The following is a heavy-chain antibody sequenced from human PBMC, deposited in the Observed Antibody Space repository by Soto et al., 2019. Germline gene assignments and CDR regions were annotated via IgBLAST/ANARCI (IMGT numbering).Heavy chain of an antibody. J-gene: IGHJ5*02. V-gene: IGHV3-23*01. D-gene: IGHD2-8*02. CDR3: ARYALGLSPWWYNWFDR. Sequence: TGGSLRLSCAASGFTFSTYAMNWVRQTPEEGLEWVSGISDSGTNPYYADSVKGRFTISRDNSKNTLYLQMDSLRAEDTGIYYCARYALGLSPWWYNWFDRWGQGTLVTVSS. CDR2: ISDSGTNP. CDR1: GFTFSTYA.